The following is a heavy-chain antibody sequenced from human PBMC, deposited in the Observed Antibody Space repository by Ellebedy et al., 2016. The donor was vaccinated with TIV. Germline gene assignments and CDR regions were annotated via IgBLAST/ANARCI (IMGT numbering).Heavy chain of an antibody. CDR3: AKGTKPGIAAAGSPPYAFDI. J-gene: IGHJ3*02. D-gene: IGHD6-13*01. CDR2: ISWNSGSI. V-gene: IGHV3-9*01. Sequence: SLKISXAASGFTFDDYAMHWVRQAPGKGLEWVSGISWNSGSIGYADSVKGRFTISRDNAKNSLYLQMNSLRAEDTALYYCAKGTKPGIAAAGSPPYAFDIWGQGTMVTVSS. CDR1: GFTFDDYA.